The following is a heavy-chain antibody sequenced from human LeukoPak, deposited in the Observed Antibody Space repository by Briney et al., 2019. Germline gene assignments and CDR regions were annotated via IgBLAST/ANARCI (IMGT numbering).Heavy chain of an antibody. V-gene: IGHV4-34*01. J-gene: IGHJ6*02. D-gene: IGHD6-13*01. CDR1: GGSFSGYY. CDR2: MKNSGRT. CDR3: ARALTGSGSWYRRRGYYGMDV. Sequence: SETLSLTCAVYGGSFSGYYWRWLRQPPGKGGEGIGEMKNSGRTNYNPSLKSRVTISVETSKDQFSLKLRSVTAADTAVYYCARALTGSGSWYRRRGYYGMDVWGQGTTVTVSS.